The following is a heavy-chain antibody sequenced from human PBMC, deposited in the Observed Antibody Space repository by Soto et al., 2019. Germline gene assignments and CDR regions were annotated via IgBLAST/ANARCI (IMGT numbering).Heavy chain of an antibody. Sequence: SETLSLTCAVYGGSFSGYYWSWIRQPPGKGLEWIGEINHSGSTNYNPSLKSRVTISVDTSKNQFSLKLSSVTAADTAVYYCARGRGYCSSTSCRWFDPWGQGTLVT. CDR3: ARGRGYCSSTSCRWFDP. CDR2: INHSGST. J-gene: IGHJ5*02. CDR1: GGSFSGYY. V-gene: IGHV4-34*01. D-gene: IGHD2-2*01.